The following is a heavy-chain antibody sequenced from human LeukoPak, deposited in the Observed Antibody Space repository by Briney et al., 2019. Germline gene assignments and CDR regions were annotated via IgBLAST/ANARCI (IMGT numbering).Heavy chain of an antibody. V-gene: IGHV4-59*08. Sequence: PSETLSLTCTVSGGSISSYYWSWIRQPPGKGLEWIGYIYYSGSTNYNPSLKSRVTISVDTSKNQFSLKLSSVTAADTAVYYCARHGHRSYYYDSSGYSIDYWGQGTLVTVTS. CDR1: GGSISSYY. D-gene: IGHD3-22*01. CDR2: IYYSGST. CDR3: ARHGHRSYYYDSSGYSIDY. J-gene: IGHJ4*02.